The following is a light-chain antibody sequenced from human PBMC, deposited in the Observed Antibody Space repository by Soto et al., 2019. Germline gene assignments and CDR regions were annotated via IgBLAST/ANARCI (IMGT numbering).Light chain of an antibody. CDR2: AAS. CDR1: QRISSY. CDR3: QQSYSTPYT. V-gene: IGKV1-39*01. Sequence: DSQMTQSPSSLSASVGDRVTITCRASQRISSYLNWYQQKLGKAPKLLIYAASSLQSGVPSRFSGSGSGTAFTLTISSLQPEDFATYYWQQSYSTPYTCGQGTKLDIK. J-gene: IGKJ2*01.